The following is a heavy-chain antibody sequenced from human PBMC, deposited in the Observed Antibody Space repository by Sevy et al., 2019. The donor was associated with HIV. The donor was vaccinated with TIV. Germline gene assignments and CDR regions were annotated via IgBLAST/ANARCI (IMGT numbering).Heavy chain of an antibody. J-gene: IGHJ4*02. Sequence: GGSLRLSCTASGFTFSNFGIHWVRQAPGKGLQWVALMWYDGNNRYYADSVKGRFTISRDSSKNTVYLQMNNLRAEDTAMYYCARGPSLIVAGAAGYLDYWGQGTLAPSPQ. CDR3: ARGPSLIVAGAAGYLDY. CDR2: MWYDGNNR. V-gene: IGHV3-33*01. D-gene: IGHD2-21*01. CDR1: GFTFSNFG.